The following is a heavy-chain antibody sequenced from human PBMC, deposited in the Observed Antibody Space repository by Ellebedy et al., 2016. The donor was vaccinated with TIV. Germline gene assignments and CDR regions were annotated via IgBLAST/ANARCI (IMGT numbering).Heavy chain of an antibody. CDR1: GYTLTELS. CDR3: ARDLRHSGHFDY. Sequence: ASVEVSCXVSGYTLTELSMHWVRQAPGKGLEWMGGFDPEDGETIYAQKFQGRVTITADKSTSTAYMELSSLRSEDTAVYYCARDLRHSGHFDYWGQGTLVTVSS. CDR2: FDPEDGET. V-gene: IGHV1-24*01. D-gene: IGHD3-10*01. J-gene: IGHJ4*02.